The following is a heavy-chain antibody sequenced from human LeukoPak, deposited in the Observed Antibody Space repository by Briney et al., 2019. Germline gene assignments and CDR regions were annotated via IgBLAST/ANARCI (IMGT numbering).Heavy chain of an antibody. CDR3: ARGPDYSNYVYYYYYMDV. Sequence: ASVKVSCKASGYTFTGYYMHWVRQAPGQGLEWMGWINPNSGGTNYAQKFQGRVTMTRDTSISTAYMELSRLRSDDTAVYYCARGPDYSNYVYYYYYMDVWGKGTTVTDSS. V-gene: IGHV1-2*02. CDR1: GYTFTGYY. J-gene: IGHJ6*03. CDR2: INPNSGGT. D-gene: IGHD4-11*01.